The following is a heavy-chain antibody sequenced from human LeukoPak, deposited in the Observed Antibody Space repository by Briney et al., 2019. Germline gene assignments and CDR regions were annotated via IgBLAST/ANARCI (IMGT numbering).Heavy chain of an antibody. Sequence: GGSLRLSCAASGFTFSSYEMNWVRQAPGMGLEWVSYICSRGRYIYYAESVKGRFTISRDNAKNSLYLQMNSLRAGDTAVYYCARDLYYYGSGSYVPGLPDYWGQGTLVTVSS. CDR1: GFTFSSYE. CDR3: ARDLYYYGSGSYVPGLPDY. J-gene: IGHJ4*02. D-gene: IGHD3-10*01. CDR2: ICSRGRYI. V-gene: IGHV3-48*03.